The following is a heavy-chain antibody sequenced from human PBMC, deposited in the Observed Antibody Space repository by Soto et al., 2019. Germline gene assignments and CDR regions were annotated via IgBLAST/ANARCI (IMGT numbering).Heavy chain of an antibody. CDR2: IDPSDSYT. D-gene: IGHD6-13*01. CDR3: ARAGYSSSSLYYYYGMDV. Sequence: GESLKISCKGSGYSFTSYWISWVRQMPGKGLEWMGRIDPSDSYTNYSPSFQGHVTISADKSISTAYLQWSSLKASDTAMYYRARAGYSSSSLYYYYGMDVWGQGTTVTVYS. J-gene: IGHJ6*02. V-gene: IGHV5-10-1*01. CDR1: GYSFTSYW.